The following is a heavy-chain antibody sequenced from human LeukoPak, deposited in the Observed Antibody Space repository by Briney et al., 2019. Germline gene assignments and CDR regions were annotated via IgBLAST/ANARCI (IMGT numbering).Heavy chain of an antibody. V-gene: IGHV3-13*01. Sequence: GGSLRLSCLGSGFIFGNHSIHWVRQPAGKGMEWVSAIGISADTFYVGSVKGRFTVSRENGENSLYLQMNNLRVENTAIYYCASQNSPHGNFDYWGQGTLVAVSS. CDR3: ASQNSPHGNFDY. D-gene: IGHD1-26*01. CDR2: IGISADT. CDR1: GFIFGNHS. J-gene: IGHJ4*02.